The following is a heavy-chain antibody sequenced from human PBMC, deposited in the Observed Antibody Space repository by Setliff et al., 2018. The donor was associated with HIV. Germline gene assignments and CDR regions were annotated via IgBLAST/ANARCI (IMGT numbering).Heavy chain of an antibody. CDR1: GGSISSGIYY. D-gene: IGHD3-3*02. V-gene: IGHV4-61*02. CDR2: IYTSGST. J-gene: IGHJ5*02. Sequence: ASETLSLTCTVSGGSISSGIYYWSWIRQPAGKGLEWIGRIYTSGSTKYNPSLESRVTISVDTSKNQFSLRLSSVTAADTAVYYCARTIKEYLAVLWFDPWGQGTLVTVSS. CDR3: ARTIKEYLAVLWFDP.